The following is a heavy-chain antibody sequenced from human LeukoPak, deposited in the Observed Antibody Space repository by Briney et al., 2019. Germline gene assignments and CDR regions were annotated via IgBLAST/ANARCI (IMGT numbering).Heavy chain of an antibody. CDR3: AREWGTY. J-gene: IGHJ4*02. CDR2: IYSGGDT. CDR1: GSTFSRYW. V-gene: IGHV3-66*01. Sequence: GGSLRLSCAASGSTFSRYWMHWVRQAPGKGLEWVSVIYSGGDTYHADSVKGRFTISRDNSKNTLYLQMNSLRAEDTAVYYCAREWGTYWGQGTLVTVSS. D-gene: IGHD1-1*01.